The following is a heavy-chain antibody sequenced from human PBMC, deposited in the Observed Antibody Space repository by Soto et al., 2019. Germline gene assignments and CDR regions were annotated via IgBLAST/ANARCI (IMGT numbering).Heavy chain of an antibody. D-gene: IGHD6-13*01. J-gene: IGHJ4*02. CDR1: GGSISSGGYY. CDR2: IYHSGNT. CDR3: ARDASTSWHYLDY. V-gene: IGHV4-31*03. Sequence: QVQLQESGPGLVKPSQTLSLTCTVSGGSISSGGYYWSWIRQHPEKGLGWSGHIYHSGNTYYNPSLTSRSTISVDTSKNQFSLKLSSVTAADTAVYYCARDASTSWHYLDYWGQGTLVTVSS.